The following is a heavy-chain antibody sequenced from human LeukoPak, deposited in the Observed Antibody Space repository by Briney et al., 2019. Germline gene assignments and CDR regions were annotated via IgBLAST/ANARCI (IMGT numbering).Heavy chain of an antibody. J-gene: IGHJ4*02. Sequence: GGSLRLSCAASGFTFSSYGMHWVRQAPGKGLEWVAFIRYDGSNKYYADSVKGRFTISRDNSKNTLYLQMNSLRAEDTAVYYCAAKYGSGRYFAIDYGGRGTRVTVSS. V-gene: IGHV3-30*02. CDR1: GFTFSSYG. CDR3: AAKYGSGRYFAIDY. CDR2: IRYDGSNK. D-gene: IGHD3-10*01.